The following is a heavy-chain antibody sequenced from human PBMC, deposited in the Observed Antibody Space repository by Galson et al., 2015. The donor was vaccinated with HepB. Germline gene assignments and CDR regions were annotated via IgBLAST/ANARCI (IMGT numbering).Heavy chain of an antibody. D-gene: IGHD3-22*01. J-gene: IGHJ6*03. V-gene: IGHV4-38-2*02. Sequence: ETLSLTCSVSGYSVSSGFHWGWIRQPPGKGLEWIATIFHTGDTYYNPSLENRVAISIDTSKNQFSLQLNSVTPEDTAVYYCARAHDYYDSSGYYKTTSYYYYYMDVWGKGTTVTVSS. CDR3: ARAHDYYDSSGYYKTTSYYYYYMDV. CDR1: GYSVSSGFH. CDR2: IFHTGDT.